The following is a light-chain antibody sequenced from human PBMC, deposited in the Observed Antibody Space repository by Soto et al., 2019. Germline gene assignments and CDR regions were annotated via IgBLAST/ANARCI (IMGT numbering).Light chain of an antibody. CDR3: PQYGSSPPIT. V-gene: IGKV3D-20*01. CDR2: DAS. CDR1: QSVSSSY. Sequence: EIVLTQSPATLSLSPGERATLSCGASQSVSSSYLAWYQQKPGLAPRLLIYDASSRATGIPDRFSGSGSGTDFTLTISRLEPEDFAVSYCPQYGSSPPITFGQGTRLEIK. J-gene: IGKJ5*01.